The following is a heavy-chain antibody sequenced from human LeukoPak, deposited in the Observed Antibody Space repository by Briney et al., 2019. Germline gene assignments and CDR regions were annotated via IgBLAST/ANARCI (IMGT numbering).Heavy chain of an antibody. CDR1: GFTFSSYS. V-gene: IGHV3-21*01. D-gene: IGHD2-2*01. CDR2: ISSSSSYI. CDR3: ARLGYCSSTSRVAFDY. J-gene: IGHJ4*02. Sequence: GGSLRLSCAASGFTFSSYSMNWVRQAPGKGLEWVSSISSSSSYIYYADSVKGRFTISRDSAKNSLYLQMNSLRAEDTAVYYCARLGYCSSTSRVAFDYWGQGTLVTVSS.